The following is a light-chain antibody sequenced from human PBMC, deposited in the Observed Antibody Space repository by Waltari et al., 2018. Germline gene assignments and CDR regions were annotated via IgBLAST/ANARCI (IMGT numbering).Light chain of an antibody. CDR2: LAS. CDR3: QQYYGTPPRT. V-gene: IGKV4-1*01. Sequence: DIVMTQSPDSLAVSLGERATINCKSSQSVLYNSDNKNYLAWYQQKPGQPPKLLIYLASTRESGVPDRFSGSGSGTDFPLTITSLQAEDVAVYYCQQYYGTPPRTFGQGTKVEIK. J-gene: IGKJ1*01. CDR1: QSVLYNSDNKNY.